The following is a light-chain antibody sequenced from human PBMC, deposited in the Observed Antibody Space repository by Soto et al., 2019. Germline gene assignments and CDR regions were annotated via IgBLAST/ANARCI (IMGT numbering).Light chain of an antibody. CDR3: GAWDSSLSAGV. V-gene: IGLV1-51*01. J-gene: IGLJ2*01. CDR1: SSNIGHNY. Sequence: QSVLTQPPSVSAAPGQKVTISCSGSSSNIGHNYVSWYRQLPGTAPKLLIYDNNQRPSGIPDRFSGSKSGTSATLGITGLQTGDEADYYCGAWDSSLSAGVFGGGTKVTGL. CDR2: DNN.